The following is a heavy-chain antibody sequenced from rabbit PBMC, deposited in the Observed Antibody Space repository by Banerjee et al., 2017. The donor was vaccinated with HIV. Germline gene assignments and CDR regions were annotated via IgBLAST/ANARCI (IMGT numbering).Heavy chain of an antibody. Sequence: QEQLVESGGDLVKPEGSLTLTCTASGFSFSSCWVCWVRQAPGKGLEGIACIYGASNAAYYASWAKGRFTISKTSSTTVTLQMTSLTAADTATYSCARVGYAGVDDADYVLSGYYFNLWGQGTLVTVS. CDR2: IYGASNAA. D-gene: IGHD4-2*01. V-gene: IGHV1S45*01. CDR3: ARVGYAGVDDADYVLSGYYFNL. CDR1: GFSFSSCW. J-gene: IGHJ4*01.